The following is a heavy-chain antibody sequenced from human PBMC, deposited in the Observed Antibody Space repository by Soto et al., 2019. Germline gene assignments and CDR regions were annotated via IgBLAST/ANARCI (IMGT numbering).Heavy chain of an antibody. D-gene: IGHD3-22*01. Sequence: GGSLRLSXAASGFTFSSYAMSWVRQAPGKGLEWVSAISGSGGSTYYADSVKGRFTISRDNSKNTLYLQMNSLRAEDTAVYYCAKDRSTMIVVVPAADAFDIWGQGTMVTVSS. CDR1: GFTFSSYA. CDR3: AKDRSTMIVVVPAADAFDI. V-gene: IGHV3-23*01. CDR2: ISGSGGST. J-gene: IGHJ3*02.